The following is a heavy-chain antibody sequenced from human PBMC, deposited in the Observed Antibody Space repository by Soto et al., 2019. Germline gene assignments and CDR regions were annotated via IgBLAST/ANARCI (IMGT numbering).Heavy chain of an antibody. D-gene: IGHD2-2*01. CDR2: ISGSGGST. CDR1: GFTFSSYA. Sequence: GGSLRLSCAASGFTFSSYAMSWVRQAPGKGLEWVSAISGSGGSTYYADSVRGRFTISRDNSKNTLYLQMNSLRAEDTAVYYCAKDLHIVVVPAASDPWGQGTLVTVSS. CDR3: AKDLHIVVVPAASDP. V-gene: IGHV3-23*01. J-gene: IGHJ5*02.